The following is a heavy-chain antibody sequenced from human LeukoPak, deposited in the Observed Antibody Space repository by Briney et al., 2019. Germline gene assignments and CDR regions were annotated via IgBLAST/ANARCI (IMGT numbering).Heavy chain of an antibody. CDR1: GFIFSNYE. CDR3: ASFPRRDGDSNSGDY. J-gene: IGHJ4*02. Sequence: SGGSLRLSCAASGFIFSNYEMNWVRQAPGKGLEWVSYISNSGSIIYYAESVKGRFTISRDNAKNSLYLQMNSLKTEDTAVYYCASFPRRDGDSNSGDYWGQGTLVTVSS. CDR2: ISNSGSII. D-gene: IGHD4-17*01. V-gene: IGHV3-48*03.